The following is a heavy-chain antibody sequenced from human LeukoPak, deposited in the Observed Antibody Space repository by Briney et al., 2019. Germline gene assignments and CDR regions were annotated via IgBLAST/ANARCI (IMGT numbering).Heavy chain of an antibody. CDR1: GFTFSSYG. CDR3: ARAASYYYGSGSYYSRY. CDR2: INSDGINT. D-gene: IGHD3-10*01. V-gene: IGHV3-74*01. J-gene: IGHJ4*02. Sequence: PGGSLRLSCAASGFTFSSYGMSWVRQAPGKGLVWVSRINSDGINTSYADSVKGRFTISRDNAKNSLYLQMNSLRAEDTAVYYCARAASYYYGSGSYYSRYWGQGTLVTVSS.